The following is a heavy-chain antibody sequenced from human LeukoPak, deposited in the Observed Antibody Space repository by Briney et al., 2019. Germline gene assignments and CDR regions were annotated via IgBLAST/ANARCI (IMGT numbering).Heavy chain of an antibody. D-gene: IGHD2-15*01. CDR2: IFGSGGSA. CDR1: GFTFGSYA. Sequence: PGGSLRLSCAASGFTFGSYAMYWVRQAPGKGLEAVSGIFGSGGSAHYADSVKGRFTISRDNSKNTVYLQMDSLRAEDTATYYCAKTTTGYSSGRYPAWPIDYWGQGTLVTVSS. J-gene: IGHJ4*02. V-gene: IGHV3-23*01. CDR3: AKTTTGYSSGRYPAWPIDY.